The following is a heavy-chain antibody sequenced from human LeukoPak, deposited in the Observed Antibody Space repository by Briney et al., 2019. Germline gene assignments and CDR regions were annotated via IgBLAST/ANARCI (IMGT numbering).Heavy chain of an antibody. V-gene: IGHV1-18*01. D-gene: IGHD3-22*01. Sequence: ASVKVSCKASGYTFTSYGISWVRQAPGQGLEWMGWISAYNGNTNYAQKLQGRVTMTTDTFTSTAYMELRSLRSDDTAVYYCARDHRYYDSSGYYYKSDYYYYYMDVGGKGTTVTVSS. CDR2: ISAYNGNT. CDR3: ARDHRYYDSSGYYYKSDYYYYYMDV. CDR1: GYTFTSYG. J-gene: IGHJ6*03.